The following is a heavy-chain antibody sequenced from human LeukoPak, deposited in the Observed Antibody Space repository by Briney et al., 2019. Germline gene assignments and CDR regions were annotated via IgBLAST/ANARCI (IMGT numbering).Heavy chain of an antibody. CDR3: AKARGITSSLSIDV. D-gene: IGHD3-10*01. CDR1: GFTFSSYA. Sequence: GGSLRLSCRTSGFTFSSYAMSWVRQAPGKGLEWVSSISGSGGSTYYAESVKGRFTISRDNSKNTLYLQMNSLRAEDTAVYYCAKARGITSSLSIDVWGQGTLVTVSS. J-gene: IGHJ4*02. CDR2: ISGSGGST. V-gene: IGHV3-23*01.